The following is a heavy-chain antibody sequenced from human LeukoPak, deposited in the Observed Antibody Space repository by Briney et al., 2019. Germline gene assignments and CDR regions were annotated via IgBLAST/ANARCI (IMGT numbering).Heavy chain of an antibody. D-gene: IGHD6-13*01. J-gene: IGHJ4*02. CDR3: ASSLLTAAAGPVFEGD. V-gene: IGHV1-18*01. CDR2: ISAYNGNT. Sequence: ASVKVSCKASGYTFTSYGISWVRQAPGQGLEWMGWISAYNGNTNYAQKLQGRVTMTTDTSTSTAYTELRSLRSDDTAVYYCASSLLTAAAGPVFEGDWGQGTLVTVSS. CDR1: GYTFTSYG.